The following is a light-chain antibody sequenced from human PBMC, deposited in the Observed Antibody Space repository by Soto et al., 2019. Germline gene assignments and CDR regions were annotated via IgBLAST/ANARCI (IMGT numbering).Light chain of an antibody. CDR1: QDIGSW. CDR3: QQYDHPPYT. V-gene: IGKV1-33*01. CDR2: DAS. Sequence: DIQVTQSPSSVSASVGDRVTITCRAGQDIGSWLTWYQHKPGKAPKLLIYDASNLERGVPSRFSGSGSGTDFSLTVDSLQPEDTATYYCQQYDHPPYTFGQGTKVDIK. J-gene: IGKJ2*01.